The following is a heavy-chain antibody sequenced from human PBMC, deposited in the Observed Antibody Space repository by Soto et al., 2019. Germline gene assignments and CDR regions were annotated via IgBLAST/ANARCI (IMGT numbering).Heavy chain of an antibody. J-gene: IGHJ4*02. CDR3: ARQDVVVVAAQTPYYFDY. Sequence: KTSETLSLTCAVSGDSLSFGVSSWAWIRQPPGKGLEWIGNIYHSGSTYYNPSLKSRVTISVDTSKNQFSLKLSSVTAADTAVYYCARQDVVVVAAQTPYYFDYWGQGTLVTVSS. CDR2: IYHSGST. D-gene: IGHD2-15*01. CDR1: GDSLSFGVSS. V-gene: IGHV4-30-2*03.